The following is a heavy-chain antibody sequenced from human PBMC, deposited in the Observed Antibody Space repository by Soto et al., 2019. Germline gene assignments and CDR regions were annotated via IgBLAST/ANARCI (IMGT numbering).Heavy chain of an antibody. J-gene: IGHJ4*02. CDR3: ARGSYYYGSGSSLGYFDY. D-gene: IGHD3-10*01. CDR1: GGSISSGDYY. CDR2: IYYSGST. Sequence: PSETLSLTCTVSGGSISSGDYYWSWIRQPPWKGLEWIGYIYYSGSTYYNPSLKSRVTISVDTSKNQFSLKLSSVTAADTAVYYCARGSYYYGSGSSLGYFDYWGQGXLVTVYS. V-gene: IGHV4-30-4*01.